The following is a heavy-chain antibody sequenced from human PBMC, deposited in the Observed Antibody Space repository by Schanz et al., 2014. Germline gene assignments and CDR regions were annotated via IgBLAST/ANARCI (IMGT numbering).Heavy chain of an antibody. CDR2: IKRDGSEK. Sequence: EEQLVESGGGLVQPGGSLRLSCAASGFSFSTYWMSWVRQAPGKGLEWVANIKRDGSEKNYLDSVKGRFTISRDNAKTALFLQMNRLRAEDTAVYYCAKGRFGELSALDIWGQGTMVTVSS. CDR1: GFSFSTYW. J-gene: IGHJ3*02. D-gene: IGHD3-10*01. V-gene: IGHV3-7*02. CDR3: AKGRFGELSALDI.